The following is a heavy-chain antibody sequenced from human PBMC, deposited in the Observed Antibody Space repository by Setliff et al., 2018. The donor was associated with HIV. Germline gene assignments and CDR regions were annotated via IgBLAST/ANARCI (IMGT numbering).Heavy chain of an antibody. J-gene: IGHJ4*02. Sequence: VASVKVSCKASGGTFSSYAINWVRQAPGQGLEWMGGIIPIFGKANYAQKFQGRVTITADESTNTAYMEMSSLRSEDTAVYYCVIGSAARPFDYWGQGTLVTVSS. V-gene: IGHV1-69*13. D-gene: IGHD6-6*01. CDR2: IIPIFGKA. CDR3: VIGSAARPFDY. CDR1: GGTFSSYA.